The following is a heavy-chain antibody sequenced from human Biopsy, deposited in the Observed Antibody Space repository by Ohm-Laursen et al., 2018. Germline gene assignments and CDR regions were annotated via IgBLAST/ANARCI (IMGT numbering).Heavy chain of an antibody. CDR2: NIPILGMG. Sequence: SVKVSCKAPGGTFSNYGVNWVRQAPGQGLEWLGGNIPILGMGNYAQKFQDRVTVAADTSTSTATMELRSLRSDDTAVYYCATKLTGYFHHWGQGTLVIASS. D-gene: IGHD3-9*01. V-gene: IGHV1-69*10. CDR1: GGTFSNYG. CDR3: ATKLTGYFHH. J-gene: IGHJ1*01.